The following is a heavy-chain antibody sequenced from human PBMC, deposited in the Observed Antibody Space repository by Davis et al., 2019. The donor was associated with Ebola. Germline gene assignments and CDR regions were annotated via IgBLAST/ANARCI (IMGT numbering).Heavy chain of an antibody. J-gene: IGHJ6*02. CDR2: INHSGST. D-gene: IGHD2-21*02. CDR1: GGSISSYY. Sequence: SETLSLTCTISGGSISSYYWSWIRQPPGKGLEWIGEINHSGSTNYNPSLKSRVTISLDKSKNQFSLKLSSVTAADTAVYFCASQGGDYVSYYGMDVWGQGTTVTVSS. V-gene: IGHV4-34*01. CDR3: ASQGGDYVSYYGMDV.